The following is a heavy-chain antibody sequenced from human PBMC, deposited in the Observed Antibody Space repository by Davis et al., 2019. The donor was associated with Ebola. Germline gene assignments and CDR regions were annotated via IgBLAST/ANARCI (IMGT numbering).Heavy chain of an antibody. V-gene: IGHV3-48*04. CDR1: GFTFSSYR. J-gene: IGHJ4*02. CDR2: ISSSGSTI. D-gene: IGHD6-6*01. CDR3: ARRSSQALD. Sequence: GESLKISCAASGFTFSSYRMNWVRQAPGKGLEWVSYISSSGSTIYYADSVKGRFIISRDNAKNSLYLQMNSLRAEDTAVYYCARRSSQALDWGQGTLVTVSS.